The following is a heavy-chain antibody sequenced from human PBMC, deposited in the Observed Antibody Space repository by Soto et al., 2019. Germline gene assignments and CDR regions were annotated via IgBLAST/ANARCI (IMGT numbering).Heavy chain of an antibody. CDR1: GFTFSAYY. J-gene: IGHJ6*02. D-gene: IGHD3-22*01. CDR3: ARAHKDSYYYGLDV. V-gene: IGHV3-11*01. Sequence: GSLRLSCAASGFTFSAYYMNWVRQAPGKGLEWVSYNSASGSTKYYADSVKGRFTVSRDNAKNLLYLQMNTLRAEDTAVYYCARAHKDSYYYGLDVWGQGTTVTVSS. CDR2: NSASGSTK.